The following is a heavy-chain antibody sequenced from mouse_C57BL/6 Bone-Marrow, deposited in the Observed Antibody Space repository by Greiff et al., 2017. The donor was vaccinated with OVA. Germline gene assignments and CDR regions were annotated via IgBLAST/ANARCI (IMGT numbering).Heavy chain of an antibody. Sequence: QVQLQQPGAELVKPGASVKMSCKASGYTFTSYWITWVKQRPGQGLEWIGDIYPGSGSTNYNEKFKSKATLTVDTSSSTAYMQLSSLTSEDSAVYYCARGYYGSSLYAMDYWGQGTSVTVSS. J-gene: IGHJ4*01. CDR2: IYPGSGST. CDR1: GYTFTSYW. V-gene: IGHV1-55*01. D-gene: IGHD1-1*01. CDR3: ARGYYGSSLYAMDY.